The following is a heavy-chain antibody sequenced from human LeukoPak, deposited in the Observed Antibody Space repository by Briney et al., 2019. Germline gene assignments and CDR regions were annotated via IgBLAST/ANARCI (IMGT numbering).Heavy chain of an antibody. Sequence: PGGSLRLSRAASTFTFSTYWMTWVRQAPGKGPEFVANINQDGSVKNYVDSVKGRFTISRDNAKNSLYLQMNSLRADDTAVYYCARDPGSSSFDYWGQGTLVTVSS. CDR1: TFTFSTYW. CDR3: ARDPGSSSFDY. J-gene: IGHJ4*02. D-gene: IGHD6-13*01. CDR2: INQDGSVK. V-gene: IGHV3-7*01.